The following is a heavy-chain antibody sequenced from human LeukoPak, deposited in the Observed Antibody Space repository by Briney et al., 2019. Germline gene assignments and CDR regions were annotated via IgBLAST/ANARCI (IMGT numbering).Heavy chain of an antibody. CDR1: GYSFTSYW. Sequence: GESLKISCKGSGYSFTSYWIAWVRQLPGKGLEWMGIIYPHDSNIKYSPPFQGQVTISADKSISTAYLQWSSLKASDTAMYYCARMIGLGEVSPYFDYWGQGTLVTVSS. CDR3: ARMIGLGEVSPYFDY. D-gene: IGHD3-16*01. J-gene: IGHJ4*02. CDR2: IYPHDSNI. V-gene: IGHV5-51*01.